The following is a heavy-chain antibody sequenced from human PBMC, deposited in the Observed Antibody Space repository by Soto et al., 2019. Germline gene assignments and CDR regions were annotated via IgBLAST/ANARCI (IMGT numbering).Heavy chain of an antibody. Sequence: GASVKVSCKASGYTFTSYGISWVRQAPGQGLEWMGWISAYNGNTNYAQKLQGRVTMTTDTSTSTAYMELRSLRSDDTAVYYCARGHIVGATRACGMDVWGQGTTVTVSS. V-gene: IGHV1-18*01. CDR1: GYTFTSYG. D-gene: IGHD1-26*01. J-gene: IGHJ6*02. CDR3: ARGHIVGATRACGMDV. CDR2: ISAYNGNT.